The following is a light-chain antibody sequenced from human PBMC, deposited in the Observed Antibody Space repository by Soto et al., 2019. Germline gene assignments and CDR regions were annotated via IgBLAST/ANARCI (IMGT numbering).Light chain of an antibody. CDR1: QSISSW. V-gene: IGKV1-5*01. J-gene: IGKJ2*01. CDR2: DAS. CDR3: QQYNSYSYT. Sequence: DIQMTQSPSTLSASVGDRVTITCRASQSISSWLAWYQQKPGKAPKLLIYDASSLESGVPSRFSGSGSGTVFTLTISSLQPDDFATYYCQQYNSYSYTFGQGTKLEI.